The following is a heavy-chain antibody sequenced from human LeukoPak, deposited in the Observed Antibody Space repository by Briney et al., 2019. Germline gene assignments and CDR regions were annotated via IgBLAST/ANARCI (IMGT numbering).Heavy chain of an antibody. Sequence: GGSLRLSCAASGFTFSSYGMHWVRQAPGKGLEWVAVISYDGSNKYYADSVKGRFTISRDNSKNTLYLQMNSLRAEDTAVYYCAAERETGDRAFDIWGQGTMVTVSS. CDR3: AAERETGDRAFDI. D-gene: IGHD7-27*01. CDR2: ISYDGSNK. CDR1: GFTFSSYG. V-gene: IGHV3-30*03. J-gene: IGHJ3*02.